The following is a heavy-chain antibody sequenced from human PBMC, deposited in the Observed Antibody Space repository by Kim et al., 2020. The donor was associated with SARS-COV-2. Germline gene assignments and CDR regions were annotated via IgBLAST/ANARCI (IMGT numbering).Heavy chain of an antibody. CDR1: GYTFTGYY. CDR3: ARVTYYDSSGHTGMDY. Sequence: ASVKVSCKASGYTFTGYYMHWVRQAPGQGLEWMGRINPNSGGTNYAQKFQGRVTMTRDTSISTAYMELSRLRSDDTAVYYCARVTYYDSSGHTGMDYWGQGTLVTVSS. J-gene: IGHJ4*02. V-gene: IGHV1-2*06. CDR2: INPNSGGT. D-gene: IGHD3-22*01.